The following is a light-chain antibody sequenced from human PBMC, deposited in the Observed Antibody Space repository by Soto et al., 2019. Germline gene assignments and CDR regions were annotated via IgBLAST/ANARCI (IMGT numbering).Light chain of an antibody. V-gene: IGKV1-5*03. CDR2: KAS. CDR1: RNIGSW. Sequence: DIQMTQSPSTLSASIGDRVTITCRASRNIGSWLAWYQQKARKAPNLLIYKASTLETGVPSRLSGSASGTEFTLTISSLQPDDFATYYCQQHANYPITFGGGTKVDIK. J-gene: IGKJ4*01. CDR3: QQHANYPIT.